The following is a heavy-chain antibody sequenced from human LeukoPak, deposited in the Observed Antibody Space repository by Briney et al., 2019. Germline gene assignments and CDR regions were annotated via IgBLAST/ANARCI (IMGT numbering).Heavy chain of an antibody. CDR2: IKRKVDGGTT. CDR3: TSTLPY. V-gene: IGHV3-15*05. CDR1: GLTFSNAW. D-gene: IGHD2-15*01. Sequence: PGGSLRLSCAVSGLTFSNAWLTWVRQAPGKGLEWVGHIKRKVDGGTTDYAAPVKGRFTISRDDSKNTLYLEMNSLKTEDTAMYYCTSTLPYWGQGTLVTVSS. J-gene: IGHJ4*02.